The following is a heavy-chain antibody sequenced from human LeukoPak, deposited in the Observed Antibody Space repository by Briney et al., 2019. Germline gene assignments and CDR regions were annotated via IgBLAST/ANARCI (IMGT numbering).Heavy chain of an antibody. J-gene: IGHJ4*02. CDR2: NYHSGST. Sequence: SGTLSLTCAVSGRSISSSNWWSWVRQPPGKGLEWIGENYHSGSTNYNPSLKSRVTISVDKSKNQFSLKLSSVTAADTAVYYCARAPGGYCSSTSCRLDYWGQGTLVTVSS. D-gene: IGHD2-2*01. V-gene: IGHV4-4*02. CDR3: ARAPGGYCSSTSCRLDY. CDR1: GRSISSSNW.